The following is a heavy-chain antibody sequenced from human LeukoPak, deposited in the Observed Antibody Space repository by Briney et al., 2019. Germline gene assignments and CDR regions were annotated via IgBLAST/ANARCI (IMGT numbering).Heavy chain of an antibody. CDR3: ARDGGDSSGYYLGYFDY. D-gene: IGHD3-22*01. J-gene: IGHJ4*02. Sequence: GGSLRLSCAASGFAFSNFAMSWVRQAPGKGLEWVAVISYDGSNKYYADSVEGRFTISRDNSKNTLYLQMNSLRAEDTAVYYCARDGGDSSGYYLGYFDYWGQGTLVTVSS. CDR2: ISYDGSNK. CDR1: GFAFSNFA. V-gene: IGHV3-30*04.